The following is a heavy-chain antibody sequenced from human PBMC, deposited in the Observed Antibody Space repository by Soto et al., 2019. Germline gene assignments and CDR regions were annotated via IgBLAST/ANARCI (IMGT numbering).Heavy chain of an antibody. CDR3: ARHYCSSTSCYPVYYYYYGMDV. CDR2: IYPGDSDT. J-gene: IGHJ6*02. V-gene: IGHV5-51*07. D-gene: IGHD2-2*01. Sequence: GESLKISCKGSGYSFTSYWIGWVHQMPGKGLEWMGIIYPGDSDTRYSPSFQGQVTISADKSISTAYLQWSSLKASDTAMYYCARHYCSSTSCYPVYYYYYGMDVWGQGTTVTVSS. CDR1: GYSFTSYW.